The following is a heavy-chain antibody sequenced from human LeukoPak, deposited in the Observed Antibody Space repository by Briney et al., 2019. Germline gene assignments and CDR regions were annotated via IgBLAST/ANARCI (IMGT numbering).Heavy chain of an antibody. CDR2: IHYSGST. V-gene: IGHV4-59*01. J-gene: IGHJ4*02. CDR3: AREAPICSGGTCYDY. Sequence: SETLSLTCTVSGGSISSYYWSWIRQPPGKGLEWIGYIHYSGSTNYNPSLKSRVIISVETSKNQFSLKLSSLTAADTAVYYCAREAPICSGGTCYDYWGQGTLVTVSS. D-gene: IGHD2-15*01. CDR1: GGSISSYY.